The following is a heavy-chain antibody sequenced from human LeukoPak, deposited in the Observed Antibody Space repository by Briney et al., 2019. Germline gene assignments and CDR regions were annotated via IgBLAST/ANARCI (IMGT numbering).Heavy chain of an antibody. J-gene: IGHJ6*02. Sequence: SVKVSCKASGGTFSSYAISWVRQAPGQGLEWMGEIIPIFGIANYAQKFQGRVTITADESTSTAYMELSSLRSEDTAAYYCARVSFVPYDSSGYYYYGMDVWGQGTTVTVSS. CDR1: GGTFSSYA. CDR2: IIPIFGIA. D-gene: IGHD3-22*01. V-gene: IGHV1-69*13. CDR3: ARVSFVPYDSSGYYYYGMDV.